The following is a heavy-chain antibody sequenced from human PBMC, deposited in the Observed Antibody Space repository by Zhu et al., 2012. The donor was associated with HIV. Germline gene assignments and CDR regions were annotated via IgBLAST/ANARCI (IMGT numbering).Heavy chain of an antibody. J-gene: IGHJ2*01. Sequence: QVQLQESGPGLVKPSETLSLTCTVSGGSISSYYWSWIRQPPGKGLEWIGYIYYSGSTNYNPSLKSRVTISVDTSKNQFSLKLSSVTAADTAVYYCAREPEDGYNYWYFDLVGPGHPGHC. CDR2: IYYSGST. CDR3: AREPEDGYNYWYFDL. V-gene: IGHV4-59*01. D-gene: IGHD5-24*01. CDR1: GGSISSYY.